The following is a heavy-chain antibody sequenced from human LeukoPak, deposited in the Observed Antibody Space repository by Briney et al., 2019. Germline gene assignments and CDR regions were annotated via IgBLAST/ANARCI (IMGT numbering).Heavy chain of an antibody. CDR1: GFTFSSYS. CDR2: ISSSSYI. D-gene: IGHD6-19*01. Sequence: GGSLRLSCAASGFTFSSYSMNWIRQAPAKGLEWVSSISSSSYIYYADSVKGRFTISRDNAKNSLYLQMNSLRAEDTAVYYCARDRSDRLAVAGTSAFDYWGQGTLVTVSS. J-gene: IGHJ4*02. CDR3: ARDRSDRLAVAGTSAFDY. V-gene: IGHV3-21*01.